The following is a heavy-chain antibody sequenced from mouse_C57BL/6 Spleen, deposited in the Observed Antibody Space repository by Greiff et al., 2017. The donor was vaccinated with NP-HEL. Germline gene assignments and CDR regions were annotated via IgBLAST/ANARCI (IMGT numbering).Heavy chain of an antibody. CDR2: ISDGGSYT. Sequence: EVKLVESGGGLVKPGGSLKLSCAASGFTFSSYAMSWVRQTPDKRLEWVATISDGGSYTYYPDSVKGRFTISRDNAKNNLYLQMSQLKSEDTAMYYYARDDYARFDYWGQGTTLTVSS. V-gene: IGHV5-4*01. CDR1: GFTFSSYA. J-gene: IGHJ2*01. D-gene: IGHD1-1*01. CDR3: ARDDYARFDY.